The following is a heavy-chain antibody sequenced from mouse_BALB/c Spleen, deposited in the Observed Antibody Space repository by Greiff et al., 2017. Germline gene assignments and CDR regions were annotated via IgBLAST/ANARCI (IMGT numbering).Heavy chain of an antibody. Sequence: VKLMESGPGLVQPSQSLSITCTVSGFSLTSYGVHWVRQSPGKGLEWLGVIWSGGSTDYNAAFISRLSISKDNSKSQVFFKMNSLQANDTAIYYCARELLAYWGQGTLVTVSA. CDR3: ARELLAY. CDR1: GFSLTSYG. D-gene: IGHD1-1*01. J-gene: IGHJ3*01. CDR2: IWSGGST. V-gene: IGHV2-2*02.